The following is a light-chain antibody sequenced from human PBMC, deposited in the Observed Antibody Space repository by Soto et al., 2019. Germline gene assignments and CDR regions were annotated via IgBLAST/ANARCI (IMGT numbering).Light chain of an antibody. J-gene: IGKJ1*01. CDR2: KAS. CDR1: QTISSW. Sequence: DIQMTQSPSTLSGSVGDRVTITCRASQTISSWLAWYQQKPGKAPKXLIYKASTLKSGVPSRFRGSGSGTELTITISSLQPDDFETDYCQHYKSYSEAFGQGTKVDIK. CDR3: QHYKSYSEA. V-gene: IGKV1-5*03.